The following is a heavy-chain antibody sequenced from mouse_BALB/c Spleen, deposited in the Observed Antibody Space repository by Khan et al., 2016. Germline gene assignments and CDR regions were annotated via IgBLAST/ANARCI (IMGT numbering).Heavy chain of an antibody. CDR1: GYTFTDYN. D-gene: IGHD3-1*01. V-gene: IGHV1S29*02. CDR3: ARSLGLGGDY. J-gene: IGHJ2*01. Sequence: VQLQQSGPELAKPGASVKISCKASGYTFTDYNIHWVKQSPGKSLEWIGYIYPYNGGTGYNQRFKSKATLTVDSSSSTAHMELRSLTSEDSAVYYCARSLGLGGDYWGQGTTLTVSS. CDR2: IYPYNGGT.